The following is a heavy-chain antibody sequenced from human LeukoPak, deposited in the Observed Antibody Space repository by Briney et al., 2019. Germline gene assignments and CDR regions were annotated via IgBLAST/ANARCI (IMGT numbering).Heavy chain of an antibody. D-gene: IGHD4-23*01. J-gene: IGHJ4*02. CDR2: INPSDGST. V-gene: IGHV1-46*01. CDR1: GYTFTSYY. Sequence: ASVKVSCKASGYTFTSYYMHWVRQAPGQGLEWMGIINPSDGSTGYAQKFQGRVTMTRDTSTSTVYMNVSSLRSEDTAVYYCARESVVAAVEYWGQGTLVTVSS. CDR3: ARESVVAAVEY.